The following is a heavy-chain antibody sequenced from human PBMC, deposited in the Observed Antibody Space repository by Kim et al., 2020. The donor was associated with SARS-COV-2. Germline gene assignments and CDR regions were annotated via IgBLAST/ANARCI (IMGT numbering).Heavy chain of an antibody. CDR2: IYYSGST. V-gene: IGHV4-39*01. CDR1: GGSISSSSYY. J-gene: IGHJ5*02. CDR3: ARQVVRGAKSFDP. Sequence: SETLSLTCTVSGGSISSSSYYWGWIRQPPGKGLEWIGSIYYSGSTYYNPSLKSRVTISVDTSKNQFSLKLSSVTAADTAVYYCARQVVRGAKSFDPWGQGTLVTVSS. D-gene: IGHD3-10*01.